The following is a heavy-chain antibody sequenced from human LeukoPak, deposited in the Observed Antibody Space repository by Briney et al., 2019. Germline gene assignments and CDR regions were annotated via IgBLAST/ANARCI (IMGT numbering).Heavy chain of an antibody. Sequence: SETLSLTCTVSGGSISSYYWSWIRQPPGKGLEWIGYIYYSGSTNYNPSLKSRVTISVDTSKNQFSLKLSSVTAADTAVYYCARDLTGIGEQLGFDYWGQGTLVTVSS. CDR1: GGSISSYY. J-gene: IGHJ4*02. CDR2: IYYSGST. CDR3: ARDLTGIGEQLGFDY. V-gene: IGHV4-59*01. D-gene: IGHD6-6*01.